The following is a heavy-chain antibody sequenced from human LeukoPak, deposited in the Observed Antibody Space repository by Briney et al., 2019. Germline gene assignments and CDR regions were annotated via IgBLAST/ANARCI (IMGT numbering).Heavy chain of an antibody. J-gene: IGHJ6*02. V-gene: IGHV3-11*01. CDR2: ITNGGSTI. Sequence: AGSLRLSCAASGFTFSDYNMNWVRQAPGKGLEWVSYITNGGSTILHADSVKGRFTISRDNAKKTLYLQMNSLRAEDTAVYYCARSIGLTGGGVDVWGQGTTVTVSS. CDR3: ARSIGLTGGGVDV. D-gene: IGHD3-9*01. CDR1: GFTFSDYN.